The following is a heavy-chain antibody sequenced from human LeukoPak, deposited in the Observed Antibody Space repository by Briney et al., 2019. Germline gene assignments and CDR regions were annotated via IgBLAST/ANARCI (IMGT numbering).Heavy chain of an antibody. J-gene: IGHJ4*02. V-gene: IGHV1-69*13. CDR3: ARVVAANYFDY. Sequence: SVKVSCKASGYTFTSYGISWVRQAPGQGLEWMGGIIPIFGTANYAQKFQGRVTITADESTSTAYMELSSLRSEDTAVYYCARVVAANYFDYWGQGTLVTVSS. CDR1: GYTFTSYG. D-gene: IGHD2-15*01. CDR2: IIPIFGTA.